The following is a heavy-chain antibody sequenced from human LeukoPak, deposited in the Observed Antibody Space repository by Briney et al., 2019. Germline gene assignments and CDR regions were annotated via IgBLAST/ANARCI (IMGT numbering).Heavy chain of an antibody. V-gene: IGHV4-34*01. J-gene: IGHJ6*03. Sequence: SETLSLTCAVYGGSFSGYYWSWIRQPPGEGLEWIGEINHSGSTNYNPSLKSRVTISVDTSKNQFSLKLSSVTAADTAVYYCARANRIYCSSTSCYTARVYYYYYMDVWGKGTTVTVSS. CDR2: INHSGST. D-gene: IGHD2-2*02. CDR3: ARANRIYCSSTSCYTARVYYYYYMDV. CDR1: GGSFSGYY.